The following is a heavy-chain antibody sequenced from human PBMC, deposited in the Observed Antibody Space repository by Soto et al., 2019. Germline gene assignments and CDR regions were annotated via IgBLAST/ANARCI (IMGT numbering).Heavy chain of an antibody. CDR1: GDSVSDSSFS. CDR2: TNYGSNSSY. CDR3: ARDGNWRLDY. J-gene: IGHJ4*02. D-gene: IGHD1-1*01. Sequence: SQTLSLTCATSGDSVSDSSFSGNWIRQSPSRGLEWLGSTNYGSNSSYAYADPVRSRITINAATSKNHLSLQLNSVTAAEKAVYYCARDGNWRLDYWGQGALVTVSS. V-gene: IGHV6-1*01.